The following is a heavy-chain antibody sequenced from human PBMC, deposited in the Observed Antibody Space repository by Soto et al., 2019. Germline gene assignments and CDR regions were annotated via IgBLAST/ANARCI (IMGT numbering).Heavy chain of an antibody. V-gene: IGHV4-4*07. CDR1: GGSISGHA. CDR2: IYPSGST. Sequence: PSETLSLTCTVSGGSISGHAWIWVRQAAGRGLEWIGHIYPSGSTSYNPSLRSRVTTKLDQSNNQIFLNPVSATAADTAVCYSVEGKRYRVYDFWGPGTLVTVSS. CDR3: VEGKRYRVYDF. J-gene: IGHJ4*02. D-gene: IGHD5-12*01.